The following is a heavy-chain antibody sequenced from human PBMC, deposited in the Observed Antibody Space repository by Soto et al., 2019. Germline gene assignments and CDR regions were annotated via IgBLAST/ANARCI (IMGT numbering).Heavy chain of an antibody. CDR1: GYTFDSNW. D-gene: IGHD3-16*01. Sequence: GESLKISCQTAGYTFDSNWIGWVRQMPGKGLEWMGIIYPGDSETRYSPSFQGQVTFSVDKSFKTAYLQWRSLQASDTAMYYCARRLDSWGEPHYFDSWGQGTAVT. CDR2: IYPGDSET. V-gene: IGHV5-51*01. J-gene: IGHJ4*02. CDR3: ARRLDSWGEPHYFDS.